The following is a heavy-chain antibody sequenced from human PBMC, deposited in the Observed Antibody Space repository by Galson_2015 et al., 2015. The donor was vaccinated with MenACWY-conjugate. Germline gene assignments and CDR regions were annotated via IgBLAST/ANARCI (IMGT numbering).Heavy chain of an antibody. Sequence: SEPLSLTCTVSGGSISSSDFYWDWLRQSPGKGLEWIGSFFYSGISNYNPSRKSRVSISVDTSKNEFSLRLSAVTAADTAEYYCARATWSYFDNGGYPNWFDTWGRGTLVIVSS. D-gene: IGHD3-22*01. V-gene: IGHV4-39*07. CDR1: GGSISSSDFY. J-gene: IGHJ5*02. CDR2: FFYSGIS. CDR3: ARATWSYFDNGGYPNWFDT.